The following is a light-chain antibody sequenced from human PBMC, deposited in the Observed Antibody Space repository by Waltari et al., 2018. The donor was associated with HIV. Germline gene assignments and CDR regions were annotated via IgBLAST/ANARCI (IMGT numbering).Light chain of an antibody. Sequence: QSVLTQPPSLSGAPGQRVTISCTGSKSNLGAGYAVPWYQQVPGTAPKLLIYGNNNRPSGVPERFSGAKSDTSASLAITGLQAEDEADYYCQSWDDSMSGYVFGTGSKVTVL. CDR3: QSWDDSMSGYV. CDR2: GNN. V-gene: IGLV1-40*01. J-gene: IGLJ1*01. CDR1: KSNLGAGYA.